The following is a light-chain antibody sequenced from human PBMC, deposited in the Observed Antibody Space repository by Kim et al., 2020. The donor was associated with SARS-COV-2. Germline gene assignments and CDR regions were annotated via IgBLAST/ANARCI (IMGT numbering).Light chain of an antibody. CDR2: AAS. CDR3: QQRYSAKT. Sequence: DIQLTQSPSSLSASVGDRVTITCRASQSISTYLNWYQRKPGRAPKLLIFAASILQSGVPSRFSGSGSGTVFTLTISSLQPEDFATYYCQQRYSAKTFGQGTKVDSK. V-gene: IGKV1-39*01. J-gene: IGKJ1*01. CDR1: QSISTY.